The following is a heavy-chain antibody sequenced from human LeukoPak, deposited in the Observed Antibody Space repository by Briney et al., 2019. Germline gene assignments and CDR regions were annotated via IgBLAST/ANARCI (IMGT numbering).Heavy chain of an antibody. CDR3: ATSVRGVNFDY. CDR2: IYYSGST. D-gene: IGHD3-10*01. J-gene: IGHJ4*02. CDR1: GGSISSYY. V-gene: IGHV4-59*01. Sequence: SETLSLTCTVSGGSISSYYWSWIRQPPGKGLEWIGYIYYSGSTNYNPSLKSRVTISVDTSKNQFSLKLSSVTAADTAVYYCATSVRGVNFDYWGQGTLVTVSS.